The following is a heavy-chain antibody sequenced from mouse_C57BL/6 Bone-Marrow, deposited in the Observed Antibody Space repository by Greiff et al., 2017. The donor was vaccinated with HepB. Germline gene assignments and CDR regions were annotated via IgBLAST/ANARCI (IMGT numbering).Heavy chain of an antibody. CDR2: ILPGSGRT. Sequence: QVQLKQSGAELMKPGASVKLSCKATGYTFPGYWIEWVKQRPGHGLEWIGAILPGSGRTNYNEKFNGKATFTADTSSNTADMQLSSLTTEDSAIYDCARGGRFSYAMDYWGQGTSVTVSS. CDR3: ARGGRFSYAMDY. CDR1: GYTFPGYW. J-gene: IGHJ4*01. V-gene: IGHV1-9*01.